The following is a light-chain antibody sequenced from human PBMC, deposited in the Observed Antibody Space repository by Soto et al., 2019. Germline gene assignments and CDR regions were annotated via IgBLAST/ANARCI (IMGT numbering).Light chain of an antibody. CDR3: SSYTSSIPYV. J-gene: IGLJ1*01. Sequence: QSALTQPASVSGSPGQSITISCTGTSSDVGGYNYVSWYQQHPGKAPKLMIYDVSNRPSGVSNRFSGSKSGNTASLTISGLQAEDVADYYCSSYTSSIPYVFGTGPMVTVL. CDR1: SSDVGGYNY. V-gene: IGLV2-14*01. CDR2: DVS.